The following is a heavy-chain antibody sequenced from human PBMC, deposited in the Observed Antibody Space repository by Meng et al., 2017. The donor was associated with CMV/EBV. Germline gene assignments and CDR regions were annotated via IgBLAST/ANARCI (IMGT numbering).Heavy chain of an antibody. CDR1: GYSISSGYY. CDR2: IYHSGST. Sequence: SETLSLPCTVSGYSISSGYYWGWIRQPPGKGLEWIGSIYHSGSTYYNPSLKSRVTISVDTSKNQFSLKLSSVTAADTAVYYCARVGEGYDFWSGYYTGNWFDPWGQGTLVTVSS. CDR3: ARVGEGYDFWSGYYTGNWFDP. V-gene: IGHV4-38-2*02. D-gene: IGHD3-3*01. J-gene: IGHJ5*02.